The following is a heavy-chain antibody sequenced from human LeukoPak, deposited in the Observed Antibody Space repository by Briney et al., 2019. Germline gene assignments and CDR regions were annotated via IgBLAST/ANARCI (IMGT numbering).Heavy chain of an antibody. CDR2: IYPGDSDT. V-gene: IGHV5-51*01. CDR3: ARSRVELLWFGELGYFDY. D-gene: IGHD3-10*01. Sequence: GESLNISCKGSGYSFTSYWIGWVRQMPGKGLEWMGIIYPGDSDTRYSPSFQGQVTISADKSISTAYLQWSSLKASDTAMYYCARSRVELLWFGELGYFDYWGQGTLVTVSS. J-gene: IGHJ4*02. CDR1: GYSFTSYW.